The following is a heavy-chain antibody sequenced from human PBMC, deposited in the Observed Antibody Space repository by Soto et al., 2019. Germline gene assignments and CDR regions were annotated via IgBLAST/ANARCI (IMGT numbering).Heavy chain of an antibody. V-gene: IGHV1-69*06. CDR1: GGTFSSYA. CDR2: IIPIFGTA. CDR3: ARLGIAARDYYYHYGMDV. D-gene: IGHD6-6*01. Sequence: SVKVSCKASGGTFSSYAISWVRQAPGQGLEWMGGIIPIFGTANYAQKFQGRVTITADKSTSTAYMELSSLRSEDTAVYYCARLGIAARDYYYHYGMDVWGQGTTVTVSS. J-gene: IGHJ6*02.